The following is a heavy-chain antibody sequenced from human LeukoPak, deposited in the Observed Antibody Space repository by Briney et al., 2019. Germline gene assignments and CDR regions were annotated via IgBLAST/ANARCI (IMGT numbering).Heavy chain of an antibody. D-gene: IGHD1-1*01. CDR3: ARRNGRLEFDY. CDR1: GGSISSYY. V-gene: IGHV4-59*08. CDR2: IYYSGST. J-gene: IGHJ4*02. Sequence: SETLSLTCTVSGGSISSYYWSWSRQPPGKGLEWIGYIYYSGSTNYNPSLKSRVTISVDTSKNQFSLKLSSVTAAGTAVYYCARRNGRLEFDYWGQGTLVTVSS.